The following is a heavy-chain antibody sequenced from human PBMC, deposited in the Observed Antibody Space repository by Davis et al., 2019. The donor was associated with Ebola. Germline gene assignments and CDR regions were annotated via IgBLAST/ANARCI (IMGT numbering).Heavy chain of an antibody. V-gene: IGHV4-34*01. Sequence: SETLSLTCAVYGGSFSGYYWSWIRQPPGKGLEWIGEINHSGSTNYNPSLKSRVTISVDTSKNQFSLKLSSVTAADTAVYYCARGRTMPEYWGQGTLVTVSS. J-gene: IGHJ4*02. CDR2: INHSGST. CDR1: GGSFSGYY. CDR3: ARGRTMPEY. D-gene: IGHD2-2*01.